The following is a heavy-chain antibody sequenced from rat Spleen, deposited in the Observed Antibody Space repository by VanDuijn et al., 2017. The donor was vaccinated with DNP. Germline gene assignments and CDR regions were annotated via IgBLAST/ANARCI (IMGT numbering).Heavy chain of an antibody. J-gene: IGHJ2*01. V-gene: IGHV5S11*01. Sequence: EVQVLESGGGLVQPGRSMKLSCAASGFTFSNSDMAWVRQAPTKGLEWVASISTSGGSTYYRDSVKGRFTISRDNAKSTLYLQMDSLRSEETATYYCARRDTFYYFDYWGQGVMVTVSS. D-gene: IGHD2-2*01. CDR1: GFTFSNSD. CDR3: ARRDTFYYFDY. CDR2: ISTSGGST.